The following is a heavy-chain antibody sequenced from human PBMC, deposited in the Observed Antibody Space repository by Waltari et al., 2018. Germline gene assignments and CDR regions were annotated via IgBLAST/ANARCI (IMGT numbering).Heavy chain of an antibody. V-gene: IGHV3-43*01. CDR2: ISWDGGST. CDR1: GFTFDDST. J-gene: IGHJ4*02. D-gene: IGHD5-12*01. CDR3: ARISGRRSAVDY. Sequence: EVQLVESGGVVVQPGGSLRLSCAASGFTFDDSTMHWVRQAPGKGLECVSLISWDGGSTYYADSVKGRFTISRDNSKNSLYLQMNSLRTEDTALYYCARISGRRSAVDYWGQGTLVTVSS.